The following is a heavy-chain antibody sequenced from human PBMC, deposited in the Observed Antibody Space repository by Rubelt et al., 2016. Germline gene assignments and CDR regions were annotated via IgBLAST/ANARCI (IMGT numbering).Heavy chain of an antibody. CDR1: GFTVSSSY. Sequence: EVQLVESGGGLVQPGGSLRLSCAASGFTVSSSYMSWVRQAPGKGLEWVSSISSTGSYIFYADSVKGRFTGARDNAKNSMCWQMGNLRVEDTAVYYCARDYGEWGQGILVTVSS. V-gene: IGHV3-21*01. J-gene: IGHJ4*02. D-gene: IGHD4-17*01. CDR2: ISSTGSYI. CDR3: ARDYGE.